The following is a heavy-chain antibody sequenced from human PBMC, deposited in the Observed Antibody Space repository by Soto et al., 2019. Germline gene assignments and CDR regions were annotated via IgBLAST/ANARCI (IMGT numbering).Heavy chain of an antibody. V-gene: IGHV3-7*03. CDR2: IKHDGTET. Sequence: EVQLVESGGALVQPGGSLRLSCAASGFSFTNYWMKWVRQAPGKGLEWVANIKHDGTETYYVDSVKGRFTISRDNARNALYLYMNSLRADDTAVYYCAAAYYYDSSGYYYGDDAIDIWGQGTMVTVSS. CDR3: AAAYYYDSSGYYYGDDAIDI. CDR1: GFSFTNYW. J-gene: IGHJ3*02. D-gene: IGHD3-22*01.